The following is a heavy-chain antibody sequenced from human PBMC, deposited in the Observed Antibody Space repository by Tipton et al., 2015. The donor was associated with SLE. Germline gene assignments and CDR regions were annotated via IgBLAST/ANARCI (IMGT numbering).Heavy chain of an antibody. CDR1: GYSISTGFH. CDR3: ARARRSGSSRLEAD. Sequence: GLVKPSETLSLTCSVSGYSISTGFHWGWIRQPPGKGLEWIGNIYHSGNTYYNPSLKSRVTISVDTSKNQFSLNLSSVTAADTAVYYCARARRSGSSRLEADWGQGTLVTVSS. V-gene: IGHV4-38-2*02. J-gene: IGHJ4*02. D-gene: IGHD1-26*01. CDR2: IYHSGNT.